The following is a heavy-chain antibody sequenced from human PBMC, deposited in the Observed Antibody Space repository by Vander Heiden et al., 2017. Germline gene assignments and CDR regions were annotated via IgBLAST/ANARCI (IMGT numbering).Heavy chain of an antibody. CDR1: GFTFDDYA. Sequence: EVQLVESGGGLVQPGRSLRLSCAASGFTFDDYAMHWVRQAPGKGLEWVSGISWNSGSIGYADSVKGRFTISRDNAKNSLYLQMNSLRAEDTALYYCAKAIYGDYYYYGMDVWGQGTTVTVSS. V-gene: IGHV3-9*01. J-gene: IGHJ6*02. CDR2: ISWNSGSI. D-gene: IGHD4-17*01. CDR3: AKAIYGDYYYYGMDV.